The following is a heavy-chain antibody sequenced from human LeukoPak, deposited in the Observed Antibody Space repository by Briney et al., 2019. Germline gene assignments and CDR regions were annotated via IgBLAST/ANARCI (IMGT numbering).Heavy chain of an antibody. CDR2: IRSKANSYAT. CDR3: TTDPLIHYYDSSEIPNDAFDI. V-gene: IGHV3-73*01. D-gene: IGHD3-22*01. CDR1: GFSFSGSA. J-gene: IGHJ3*02. Sequence: GGSLRLSCAASGFSFSGSAMHWVRQASGKGLEWVGRIRSKANSYATVYAASVKGRFIISRDDSKKTAYLQMNSLKTEDTAVYYCTTDPLIHYYDSSEIPNDAFDIWGQGTMVTVSS.